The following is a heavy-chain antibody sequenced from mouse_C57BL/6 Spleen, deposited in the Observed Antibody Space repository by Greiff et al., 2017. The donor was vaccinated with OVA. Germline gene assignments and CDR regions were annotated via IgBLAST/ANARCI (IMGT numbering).Heavy chain of an antibody. Sequence: QVQLQQSGAELVKPGASVKLSCKASGYTFTSYWMQWVKQRPGQGLEWIGEIDPSDSYTNYNKKFKGKATLTVDTSSSTAYMQLSSLTSADSAVYYCAISRGYDGEGANYYAMDYWGQGTSVTVSS. J-gene: IGHJ4*01. CDR3: AISRGYDGEGANYYAMDY. CDR2: IDPSDSYT. CDR1: GYTFTSYW. V-gene: IGHV1-50*01. D-gene: IGHD2-2*01.